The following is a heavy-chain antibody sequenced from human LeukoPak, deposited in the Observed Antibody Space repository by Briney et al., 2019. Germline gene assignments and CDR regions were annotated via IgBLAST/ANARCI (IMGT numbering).Heavy chain of an antibody. CDR2: INPNSGGT. Sequence: GASVKVSCKASGYTFTGYYMHWVRQAPGQGLEWMGWINPNSGGTNYAQKFQGWVTMTRDTSISTAYMELSRLRSDDTAVYYCARGQTKYYYDSSSYYFDYWGQGTLVTVSS. CDR3: ARGQTKYYYDSSSYYFDY. D-gene: IGHD3-22*01. V-gene: IGHV1-2*04. CDR1: GYTFTGYY. J-gene: IGHJ4*02.